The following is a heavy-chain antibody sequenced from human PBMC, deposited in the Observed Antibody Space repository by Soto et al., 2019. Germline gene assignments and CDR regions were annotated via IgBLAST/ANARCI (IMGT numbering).Heavy chain of an antibody. D-gene: IGHD3-22*01. Sequence: EVQLVESGGDLVLPGRSLRLSCTASGFTFDAFAMHWVRQAPGKGLEWVSGSSWNSGSIGYADPVKGRFTISRDNAKKSLYLERNSLKTEDTALYYCAKTAPPYDSRGYYPFDIWGQGTLVSVSS. CDR1: GFTFDAFA. V-gene: IGHV3-9*01. CDR3: AKTAPPYDSRGYYPFDI. CDR2: SSWNSGSI. J-gene: IGHJ3*02.